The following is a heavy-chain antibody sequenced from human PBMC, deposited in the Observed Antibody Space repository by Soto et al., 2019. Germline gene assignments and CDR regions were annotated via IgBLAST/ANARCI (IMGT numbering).Heavy chain of an antibody. CDR1: GVSFIGHF. CDR3: ARGISLIVEVQRDAPDKYYFDS. D-gene: IGHD2-21*01. CDR2: INHSGST. J-gene: IGHJ4*02. V-gene: IGHV4-34*01. Sequence: SEPLSLTSAFYGVSFIGHFWIWLRPPPGKGLEWIGEINHSGSTNFNPSLKSRVTISVDTSKNQFSLKVNSLTAADTAVYYCARGISLIVEVQRDAPDKYYFDSWGQGTRVTVS.